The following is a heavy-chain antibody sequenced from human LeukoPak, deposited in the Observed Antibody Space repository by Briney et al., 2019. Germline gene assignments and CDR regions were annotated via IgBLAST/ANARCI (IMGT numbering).Heavy chain of an antibody. V-gene: IGHV3-23*01. Sequence: GGSLRFSCAASGFTFSSYAMSWVRQAPGKGLEWVSLISGSGDSTYYADSVKGRFTVSRDNSKNTLYLQMNSLRDEDTAVYYCAKSHCGSFSCSRAEFWGQGTLVTVSS. CDR1: GFTFSSYA. CDR3: AKSHCGSFSCSRAEF. D-gene: IGHD2-2*01. J-gene: IGHJ4*02. CDR2: ISGSGDST.